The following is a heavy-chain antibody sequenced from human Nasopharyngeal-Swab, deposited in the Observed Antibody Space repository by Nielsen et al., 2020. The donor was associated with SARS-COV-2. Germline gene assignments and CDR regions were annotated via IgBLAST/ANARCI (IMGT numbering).Heavy chain of an antibody. V-gene: IGHV1-24*01. Sequence: ASVKVSCKVSGYTLTELSMHWVRQAPGKGLEWMGGFDPEDGETIYAQKFQGRVTMTEDTSTDTAYMELSSLRSEDTAVYYCATADPAGSPSVWFDYWGQGTLVTVSS. CDR1: GYTLTELS. CDR2: FDPEDGET. J-gene: IGHJ4*02. D-gene: IGHD1-14*01. CDR3: ATADPAGSPSVWFDY.